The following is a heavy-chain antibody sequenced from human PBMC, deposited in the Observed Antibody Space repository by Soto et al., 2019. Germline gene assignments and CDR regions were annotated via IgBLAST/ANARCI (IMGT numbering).Heavy chain of an antibody. CDR2: IYYSGST. CDR1: GGSISSYY. CDR3: ARQQWLVLNAFDI. J-gene: IGHJ3*02. V-gene: IGHV4-59*01. D-gene: IGHD6-19*01. Sequence: SETLSLTCTVSGGSISSYYWSWTRQPPGKGLEWVGYIYYSGSTNYNPSLKSRVTISVDTSKNQFSLKLSSVTAADTAVYYCARQQWLVLNAFDIWGQGTMVT.